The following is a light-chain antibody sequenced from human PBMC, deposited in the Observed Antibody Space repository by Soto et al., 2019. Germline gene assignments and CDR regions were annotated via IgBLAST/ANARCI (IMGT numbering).Light chain of an antibody. CDR3: QQSYSTPWT. CDR1: QIISSY. J-gene: IGKJ1*01. V-gene: IGKV1-39*01. CDR2: AAS. Sequence: DIQMTQSPSSLSASEGDKVTITCRASQIISSYLNWYQQKPWKAPKLLIYAASILQSGVPSRFSGSGSGTDFTLTISSLQPEDFATYYCQQSYSTPWTFGQGTKV.